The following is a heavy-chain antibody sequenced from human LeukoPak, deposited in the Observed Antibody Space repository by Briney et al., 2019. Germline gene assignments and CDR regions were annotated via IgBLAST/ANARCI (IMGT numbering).Heavy chain of an antibody. V-gene: IGHV3-48*03. CDR1: GFTLSSYE. Sequence: GGSLRLSCGASGFTLSSYEMIWVRQAPGKGLEWVSYISSSGSGIQYADSVQGRFTISRDNAKNSLYLQMHSLRAEDTAVYYCARGKYYYDSSGYSFDYWGQGTLVTVSS. CDR2: ISSSGSGI. D-gene: IGHD3-22*01. J-gene: IGHJ4*02. CDR3: ARGKYYYDSSGYSFDY.